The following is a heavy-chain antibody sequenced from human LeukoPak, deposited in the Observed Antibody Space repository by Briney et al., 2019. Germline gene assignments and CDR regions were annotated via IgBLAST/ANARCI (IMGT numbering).Heavy chain of an antibody. CDR1: GGSISSSTSY. CDR2: IYYSGST. D-gene: IGHD2-2*03. V-gene: IGHV4-39*01. CDR3: ARHGSTDYFDY. J-gene: IGHJ4*02. Sequence: SETLSLTCAVSGGSISSSTSYWGWIRQPPGKGLEWIGRIYYSGSTFYNPSLKSRVTISVDTSKNQFSLRLSSVTAADTAVYYCARHGSTDYFDYRGQGTLVTVSS.